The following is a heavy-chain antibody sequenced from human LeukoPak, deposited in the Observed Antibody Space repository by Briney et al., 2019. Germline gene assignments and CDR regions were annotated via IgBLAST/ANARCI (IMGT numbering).Heavy chain of an antibody. CDR1: GFAFSSYG. J-gene: IGHJ4*02. CDR2: ISYDGSNK. D-gene: IGHD3-3*01. V-gene: IGHV3-30*03. CDR3: ARESGEHFDY. Sequence: GGSLRLSCAASGFAFSSYGMHWVRQAPGKGLEWVAVISYDGSNKYYADSVKGRFTISRDNSKNTLYLQMNSLRAEDTAVYYCARESGEHFDYWGQGTLVTVSS.